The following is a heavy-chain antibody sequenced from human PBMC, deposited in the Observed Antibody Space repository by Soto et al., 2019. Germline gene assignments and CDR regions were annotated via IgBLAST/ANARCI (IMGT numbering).Heavy chain of an antibody. CDR1: GYTFTYRY. V-gene: IGHV1-45*02. CDR2: ITPFNGNT. CDR3: AAGDSGDYVCDY. J-gene: IGHJ4*02. D-gene: IGHD4-17*01. Sequence: QMQLVQSGAEVKKTGSSVKVSCKASGYTFTYRYLHWVRQAPGQALEWMGWITPFNGNTNYAQKFQDRVTITRDRSMSTAYMELSSLRSADTAMYYCAAGDSGDYVCDYWGQGTLVTVSS.